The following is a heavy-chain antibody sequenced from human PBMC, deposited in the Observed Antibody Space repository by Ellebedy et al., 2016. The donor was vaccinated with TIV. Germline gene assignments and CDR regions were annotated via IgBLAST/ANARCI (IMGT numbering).Heavy chain of an antibody. CDR2: IYYSGST. V-gene: IGHV4-38-2*02. CDR3: ASHTAMATGFDY. Sequence: GSLRLSCTVSGYSISSGYYWGWIRQPPGKGLEWIGSIYYSGSTYYNPSLKSRVTISVDTSKNQFSLKLSSVTAADTAVYYCASHTAMATGFDYWGQGTLVTVSS. J-gene: IGHJ4*02. CDR1: GYSISSGYY. D-gene: IGHD5-18*01.